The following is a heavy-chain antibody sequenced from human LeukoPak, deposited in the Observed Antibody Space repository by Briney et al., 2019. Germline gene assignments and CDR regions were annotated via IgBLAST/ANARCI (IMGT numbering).Heavy chain of an antibody. Sequence: SETLSLTCTVSGDSISSNSYYWGWIRQPPGKGLEWIGSINYSGSTYYNPSLKSRVTISVDTSKNQFSLKLISVTAADTAVYYCARDSVDSSAWSLGQGTLVTVSS. CDR3: ARDSVDSSAWS. D-gene: IGHD6-19*01. J-gene: IGHJ5*02. CDR2: INYSGST. CDR1: GDSISSNSYY. V-gene: IGHV4-39*07.